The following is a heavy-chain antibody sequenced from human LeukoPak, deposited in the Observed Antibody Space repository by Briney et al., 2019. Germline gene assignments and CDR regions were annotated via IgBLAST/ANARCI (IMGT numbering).Heavy chain of an antibody. J-gene: IGHJ6*03. CDR3: ARVLGGYQLLTKYYSYYTDV. CDR2: IFYSVTI. D-gene: IGHD2-2*01. Sequence: SQTLSLTCTVSGGSIARDNYFWSWIRQHPEKGLEWIGYIFYSVTIYYTPYIKSRVTLSVATSNNQFPLKLSSVTAADTAVYYCARVLGGYQLLTKYYSYYTDVWGKGTTVTVSS. CDR1: GGSIARDNYF. V-gene: IGHV4-31*03.